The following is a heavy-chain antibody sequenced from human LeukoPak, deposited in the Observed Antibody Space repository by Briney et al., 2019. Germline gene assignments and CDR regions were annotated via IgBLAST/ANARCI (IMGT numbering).Heavy chain of an antibody. Sequence: PSETLSLTCTVSGGSISSYYWSWIRQPPGKGLEWIGYIYYSGSTNYNPSLKSRVTISVDTSKNQFSLKLSSVTAADTAVYYCARLPTGYCSGGSCYYYYMDVWGKGTTVTISS. CDR1: GGSISSYY. CDR3: ARLPTGYCSGGSCYYYYMDV. D-gene: IGHD2-15*01. CDR2: IYYSGST. J-gene: IGHJ6*03. V-gene: IGHV4-59*01.